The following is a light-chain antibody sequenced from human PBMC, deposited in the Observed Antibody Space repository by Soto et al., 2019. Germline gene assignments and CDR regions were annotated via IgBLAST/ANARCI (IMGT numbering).Light chain of an antibody. CDR3: QQRTTWPT. Sequence: EIVLTQSPATLSLSPGDRATLSCRASQSVTSSLAWFQQKPGQAPRLLIYDVSRMSTAIPARFSGSGSGTDVTLTISSLEPEDFAVYYCQQRTTWPTFGGGTKVEIK. CDR1: QSVTSS. V-gene: IGKV3-11*01. J-gene: IGKJ4*01. CDR2: DVS.